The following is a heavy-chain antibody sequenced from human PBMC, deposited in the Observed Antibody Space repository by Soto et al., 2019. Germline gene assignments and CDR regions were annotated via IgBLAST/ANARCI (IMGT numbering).Heavy chain of an antibody. CDR3: ARRWGYDFWSGYYTGHAFDI. CDR1: GYTFSNYA. J-gene: IGHJ3*02. Sequence: ASVKVSCKASGYTFSNYAISWVRQAPGQGLEWMGWITAHNGNTKYAQKFQARVTMTTDTSTSTAYMELRSLRSDDTAVYYCARRWGYDFWSGYYTGHAFDIWGQGTMVTVSS. D-gene: IGHD3-3*01. CDR2: ITAHNGNT. V-gene: IGHV1-18*01.